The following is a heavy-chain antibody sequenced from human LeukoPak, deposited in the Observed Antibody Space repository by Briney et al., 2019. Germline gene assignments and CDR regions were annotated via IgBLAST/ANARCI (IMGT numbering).Heavy chain of an antibody. V-gene: IGHV3-48*01. Sequence: PGGSLRLSCAASGFTFSSYSMNWVRQAPGKGLEWVSHISGSGSSIYYADSVKGRFTISRDNAKNSLYLQMNSLRAEDTAVYYCARQLDSWGQGTLVTVSS. CDR2: ISGSGSSI. J-gene: IGHJ4*02. CDR3: ARQLDS. CDR1: GFTFSSYS.